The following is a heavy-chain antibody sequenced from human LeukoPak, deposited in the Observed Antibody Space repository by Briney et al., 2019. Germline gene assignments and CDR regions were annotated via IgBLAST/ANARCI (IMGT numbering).Heavy chain of an antibody. J-gene: IGHJ4*02. CDR1: GFSFSDYY. Sequence: GGSLRLSCAASGFSFSDYYMVWIRRAPGKGPEGISVISSSGSSTNYADSVRGRFTVSRDNAKNSLFLQMNRLRPEDSAVYYCARADSSSWFDYWGQGTLVTVSS. V-gene: IGHV3-11*01. D-gene: IGHD3-22*01. CDR3: ARADSSSWFDY. CDR2: ISSSGSST.